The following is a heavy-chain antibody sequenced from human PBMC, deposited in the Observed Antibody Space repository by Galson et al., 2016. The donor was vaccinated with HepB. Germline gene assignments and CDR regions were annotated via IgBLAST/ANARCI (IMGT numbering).Heavy chain of an antibody. V-gene: IGHV1-2*04. CDR1: GYTFAAYS. J-gene: IGHJ3*01. CDR2: INPNSGAT. Sequence: KASGYTFAAYSIHWVRQVPGQGLEWMGRINPNSGATNYAQKFQGLVTMTSDTPISTAYMELYSLRSDDTALYFCARSPYDYVWGSDRYTAAAFDVWGQGTEVTVSS. D-gene: IGHD3-16*02. CDR3: ARSPYDYVWGSDRYTAAAFDV.